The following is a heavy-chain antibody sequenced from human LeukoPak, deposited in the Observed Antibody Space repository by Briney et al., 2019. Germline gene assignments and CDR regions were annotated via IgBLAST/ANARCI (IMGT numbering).Heavy chain of an antibody. J-gene: IGHJ3*02. CDR3: ARVGCSGGSCYLGAFDI. V-gene: IGHV3-7*01. CDR1: GFIFSNYW. D-gene: IGHD2-15*01. CDR2: IKEDGNVK. Sequence: GGSLRLSCAASGFIFSNYWMIWVRQAPGKGLEWVANIKEDGNVKNLVDSVKGRFTISRDNSKNTLYLQMNSLRAEDTAVYYCARVGCSGGSCYLGAFDIWGQGTMVTVSS.